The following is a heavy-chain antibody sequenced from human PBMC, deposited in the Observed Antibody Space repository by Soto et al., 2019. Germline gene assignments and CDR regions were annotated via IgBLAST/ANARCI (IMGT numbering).Heavy chain of an antibody. CDR2: IYYSGST. CDR3: ARTTIAVAGRLTQFDY. CDR1: GGSISSYY. Sequence: SETLSLTCTVSGGSISSYYWSWIRQPPGKGLEWIGYIYYSGSTNYNPSLKSRVTISVDTSKNQFSLKLSSVTAADTAVYYCARTTIAVAGRLTQFDYWGQGTLVTVSS. V-gene: IGHV4-59*01. D-gene: IGHD6-19*01. J-gene: IGHJ4*02.